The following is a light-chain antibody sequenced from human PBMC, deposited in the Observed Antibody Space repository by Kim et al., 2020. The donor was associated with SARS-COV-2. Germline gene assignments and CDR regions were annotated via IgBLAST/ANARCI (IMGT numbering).Light chain of an antibody. V-gene: IGKV1-39*01. Sequence: SIGDRFTITCRASQNINIYLNWYQQRPGKAPRLLIYGASTLQSGVPSRFSGSASGTDFTLTISSLQSEDFATYFCQQSYSTPRWTFGQGTKVDIK. J-gene: IGKJ1*01. CDR3: QQSYSTPRWT. CDR2: GAS. CDR1: QNINIY.